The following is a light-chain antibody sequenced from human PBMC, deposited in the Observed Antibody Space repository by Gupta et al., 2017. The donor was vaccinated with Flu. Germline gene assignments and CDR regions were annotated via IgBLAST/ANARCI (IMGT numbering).Light chain of an antibody. CDR2: DFT. V-gene: IGLV2-14*01. Sequence: QSALTQPASVSCSPGQPIHISCSGTSSDVGRSDSVPWYQQHPDKAPKLIIFDFTNRPSGVSSRFSGSKSGNTASLTISGLQAEDETDYYCSSYTSGSTVYVFGTGTKVTVL. J-gene: IGLJ1*01. CDR1: SSDVGRSDS. CDR3: SSYTSGSTVYV.